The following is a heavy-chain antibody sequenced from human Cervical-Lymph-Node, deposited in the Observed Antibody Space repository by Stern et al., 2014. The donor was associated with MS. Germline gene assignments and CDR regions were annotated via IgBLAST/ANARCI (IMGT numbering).Heavy chain of an antibody. D-gene: IGHD3-16*02. CDR1: GYTFTSYD. J-gene: IGHJ3*02. V-gene: IGHV1-8*01. CDR3: ATYDYVWGSYRLDAFDI. CDR2: MNPNSGNT. Sequence: QVQLVQSGAEVKKPGASVKVSCKASGYTFTSYDINWVRQATGQGLEWMGWMNPNSGNTGYAQKFQGRVTMTRNTSISTAYMELSSLRSEDTAVYYCATYDYVWGSYRLDAFDIWGQGTMVTVSS.